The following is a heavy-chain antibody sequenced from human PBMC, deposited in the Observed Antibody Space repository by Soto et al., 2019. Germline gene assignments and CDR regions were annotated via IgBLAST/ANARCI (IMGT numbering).Heavy chain of an antibody. CDR3: ARGGGPTAVLGY. V-gene: IGHV3-33*01. D-gene: IGHD4-17*01. Sequence: QVQLVESGGGVVQPGRSLRLSCAASGFTFSSYGMHWVRQAPGKGLEWVAVIWYDGSNKYYADSVKGRFAISRDNSKTTLYLQLNRLRAGDPAVYYCARGGGPTAVLGYWGQGTLVTVSS. CDR2: IWYDGSNK. CDR1: GFTFSSYG. J-gene: IGHJ4*02.